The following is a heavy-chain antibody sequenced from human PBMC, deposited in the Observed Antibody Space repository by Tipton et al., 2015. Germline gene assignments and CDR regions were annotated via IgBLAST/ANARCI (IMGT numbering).Heavy chain of an antibody. J-gene: IGHJ4*02. CDR1: GFNFDEYA. CDR3: AREGSSWYFGVY. D-gene: IGHD6-13*01. V-gene: IGHV3-9*01. CDR2: IPWSRGDI. Sequence: SLRLSCVGSGFNFDEYAMHWVRQAPGKGLEWVSGIPWSRGDIVYADSVKGRFTISRDNAQNSLFLQMNSLTAEDTAFYYCAREGSSWYFGVYWGQGALVSVSP.